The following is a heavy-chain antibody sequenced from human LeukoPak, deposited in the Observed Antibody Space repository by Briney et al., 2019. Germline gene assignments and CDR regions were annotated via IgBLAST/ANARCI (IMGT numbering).Heavy chain of an antibody. J-gene: IGHJ4*02. CDR3: ARDQALYFSYGDY. CDR2: IFYDGSNK. D-gene: IGHD2/OR15-2a*01. V-gene: IGHV3-33*01. Sequence: PGGSLRLSCAASGFTFSNYGMHWVRQAPGKELEWLAAIFYDGSNKYYADTVKGRFTISRDNSKNTLYLQVNSLTAEDTAVYYCARDQALYFSYGDYWGQGTLATVSS. CDR1: GFTFSNYG.